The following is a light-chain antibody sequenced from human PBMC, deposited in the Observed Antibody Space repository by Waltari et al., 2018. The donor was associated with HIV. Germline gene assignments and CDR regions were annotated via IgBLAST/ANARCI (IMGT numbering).Light chain of an antibody. CDR3: CSYASSTTLVI. CDR1: SRDVGGYNY. CDR2: DVI. V-gene: IGLV2-14*03. Sequence: QSALTQPASVSGSPGQSITISCTGTSRDVGGYNYVSWYQQHPCKAPKLIIYDVINRPSGVSNRFSGSKSDSTASLTISGLQAEDEADYYCCSYASSTTLVIFGGGTKLTVL. J-gene: IGLJ2*01.